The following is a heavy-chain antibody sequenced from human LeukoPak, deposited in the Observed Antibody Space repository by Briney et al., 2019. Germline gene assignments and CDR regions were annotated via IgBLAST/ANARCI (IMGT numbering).Heavy chain of an antibody. J-gene: IGHJ4*02. CDR2: MNPNSGNT. CDR3: ARGYCSGGRCLVLGY. CDR1: GYTFTSYD. Sequence: GASVKVSCKASGYTFTSYDMNWVRQATGKGLEWTSWMNPNSGNTGYAQKFQGRVTMTRNTSINTAYMELSSLRSEDTAVYYCARGYCSGGRCLVLGYWGQGTLVTVSS. V-gene: IGHV1-8*01. D-gene: IGHD2-15*01.